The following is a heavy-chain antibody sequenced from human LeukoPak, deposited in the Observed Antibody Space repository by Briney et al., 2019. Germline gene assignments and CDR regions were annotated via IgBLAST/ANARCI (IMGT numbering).Heavy chain of an antibody. CDR2: ISAYNGNT. Sequence: VASVKVSCKASGYTFTSYGISWVRQAPGQGLEWMGWISAYNGNTNYAQKLQGRVTMTTDTSTSTAYMELRSLRSDDTAVYHCARARAAGTPTLFDYWGQGTLVTVSS. CDR3: ARARAAGTPTLFDY. V-gene: IGHV1-18*04. D-gene: IGHD6-13*01. CDR1: GYTFTSYG. J-gene: IGHJ4*02.